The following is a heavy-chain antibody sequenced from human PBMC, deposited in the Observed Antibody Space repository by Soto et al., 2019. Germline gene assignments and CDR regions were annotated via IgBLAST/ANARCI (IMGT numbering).Heavy chain of an antibody. CDR3: ARGDYYDTSGPFSDAFDI. CDR1: GFTFTNYW. D-gene: IGHD3-22*01. J-gene: IGHJ3*02. CDR2: IKPDGSEK. V-gene: IGHV3-7*04. Sequence: LRLSCAASGFTFTNYWMSWVRQAPGKGLEWVANIKPDGSEKFYVDSLKGRFTMSRDNAKNSLYLQMNGLRADDTAVYYCARGDYYDTSGPFSDAFDIWGQGTMVTVSS.